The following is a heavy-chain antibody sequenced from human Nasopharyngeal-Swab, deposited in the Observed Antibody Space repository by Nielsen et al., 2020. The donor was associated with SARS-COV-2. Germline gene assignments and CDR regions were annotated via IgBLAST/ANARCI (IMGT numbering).Heavy chain of an antibody. D-gene: IGHD2-2*01. CDR2: IYYSGST. V-gene: IGHV4-31*03. J-gene: IGHJ4*02. CDR1: GGSISSGGNY. Sequence: TLSRTCIVSGGSISSGGNYWSWIRQHPGKGLEWIGYIYYSGSTYYNPSLKSRVTISVDTSKNQFSLKLSSVTAADTAVYYCARVSSSTSFRTPYYFDYWGQGTLVTVSS. CDR3: ARVSSSTSFRTPYYFDY.